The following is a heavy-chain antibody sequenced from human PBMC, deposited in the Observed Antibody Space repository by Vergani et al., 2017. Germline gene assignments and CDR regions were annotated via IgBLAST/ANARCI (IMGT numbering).Heavy chain of an antibody. D-gene: IGHD1-1*01. CDR2: ISYDGTQK. Sequence: VQLLESGGGVVQPGRSLRLPCVVSGFTSSYYGMHWVRQAPGKGLEWVAVISYDGTQKYYADSVKGRFTISRDNSKSTLYLQMNSLRTDDTAVYYCATRSCGTPGCQIGYFREWGQGTLVTVSS. CDR3: ATRSCGTPGCQIGYFRE. J-gene: IGHJ1*01. CDR1: GFTSSYYG. V-gene: IGHV3-30*03.